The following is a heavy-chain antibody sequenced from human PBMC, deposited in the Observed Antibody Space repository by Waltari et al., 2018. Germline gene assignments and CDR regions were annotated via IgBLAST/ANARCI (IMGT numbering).Heavy chain of an antibody. D-gene: IGHD3-3*01. CDR2: IRSKPNGYTT. CDR3: TKQGVNEWSDY. CDR1: GFTFSDSG. V-gene: IGHV3-73*01. Sequence: EVQLAVSGGGLVQPGGSLRLSCAGSGFTFSDSGIHWVRQASGKGLEWVGRIRSKPNGYTTAYDASVKGRFTVSRDDSKNTAYLQMNSLKTEDTAVYYCTKQGVNEWSDYWGQGILVTVSS. J-gene: IGHJ4*02.